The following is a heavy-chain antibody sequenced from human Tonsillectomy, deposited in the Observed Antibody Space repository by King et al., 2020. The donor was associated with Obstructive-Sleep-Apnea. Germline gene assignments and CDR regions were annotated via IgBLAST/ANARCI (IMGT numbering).Heavy chain of an antibody. D-gene: IGHD2-15*01. CDR1: GDSISNNY. Sequence: VQLQESGPGLVKPSETLSLTCSVSGDSISNNYWSWIRQPPGKGLEWIGCGYYSGNTNYNPSLKSRVTISIDTSKNQLSLKLSSVTAADTAVYHCARRHGGGTVSFDSWGQGTLVTVSS. J-gene: IGHJ4*02. CDR2: GYYSGNT. CDR3: ARRHGGGTVSFDS. V-gene: IGHV4-59*08.